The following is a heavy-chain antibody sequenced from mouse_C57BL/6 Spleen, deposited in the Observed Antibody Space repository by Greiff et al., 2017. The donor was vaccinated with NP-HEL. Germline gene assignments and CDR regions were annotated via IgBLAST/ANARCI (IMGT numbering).Heavy chain of an antibody. CDR2: ISNGGGST. J-gene: IGHJ4*01. CDR3: ARPQAYYAMDY. CDR1: GFTFSDYY. D-gene: IGHD3-2*02. Sequence: EVMLVESGGGLVQPGGSLKLSCAASGFTFSDYYMYWVRQTPEKRLEWVAYISNGGGSTYYPDTVKGRFTISRDNAKNTLYLQMSRLKSEDTAMYYCARPQAYYAMDYWGQGTSVTVSS. V-gene: IGHV5-12*01.